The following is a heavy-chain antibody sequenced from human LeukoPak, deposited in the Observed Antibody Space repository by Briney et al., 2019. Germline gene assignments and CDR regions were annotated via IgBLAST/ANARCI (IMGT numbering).Heavy chain of an antibody. CDR1: GYSFTSYW. J-gene: IGHJ4*02. CDR3: ARRRGRVYYGSGSPHYYFDY. D-gene: IGHD3-10*01. V-gene: IGHV5-51*01. CDR2: IYPGDSDT. Sequence: HGESLKISCKGSGYSFTSYWIGWVRQMPGKGLEWMGIIYPGDSDTRYSPSFQGQVTISADKSISTAYLQWSSLKASDTAMYYSARRRGRVYYGSGSPHYYFDYWGQGTLVTVSS.